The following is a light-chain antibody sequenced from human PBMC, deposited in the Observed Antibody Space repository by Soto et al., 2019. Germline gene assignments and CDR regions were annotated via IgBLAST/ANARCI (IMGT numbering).Light chain of an antibody. J-gene: IGLJ1*01. CDR1: SSDVGGYNY. CDR2: DVS. Sequence: QSALTQPASVSGSPGQSITISCTGTSSDVGGYNYVSWYQQHPGKAPKLMIYDVSNRPSGVSNRFSGSKSGNTASLTISGLQAEDEADYYCSLYTSSSTPPYVFGTGTKVTVL. CDR3: SLYTSSSTPPYV. V-gene: IGLV2-14*01.